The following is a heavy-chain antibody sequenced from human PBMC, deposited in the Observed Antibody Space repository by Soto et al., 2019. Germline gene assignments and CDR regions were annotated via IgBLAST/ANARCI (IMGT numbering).Heavy chain of an antibody. D-gene: IGHD3-22*01. J-gene: IGHJ4*02. CDR1: GFTFSSYA. CDR2: ISGSGGST. Sequence: EVQLLESGGGLVQPGGSLRLSCAASGFTFSSYAMSWVRQAPGKGLEWVSAISGSGGSTYYADSVKGRFTISRDNSKNTLYLQMNSLRAEDTAVYYCAKDGPVSYYYDSSGYFGYCGQGTLVTVSS. V-gene: IGHV3-23*01. CDR3: AKDGPVSYYYDSSGYFGY.